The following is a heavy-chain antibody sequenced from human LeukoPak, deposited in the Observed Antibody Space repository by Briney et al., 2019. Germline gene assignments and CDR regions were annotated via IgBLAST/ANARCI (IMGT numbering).Heavy chain of an antibody. CDR2: IYYSGST. CDR3: ARRVVAVAGTIRGFDY. V-gene: IGHV4-39*01. J-gene: IGHJ4*02. Sequence: SETLSLTCTVSGGSISSSSYYWGWIRQPPGKGLEWIGSIYYSGSTYYNPSLKSRVTISVVTSKNQFSLKLSSVTAADTAVYYCARRVVAVAGTIRGFDYWGQGTLVTVSS. CDR1: GGSISSSSYY. D-gene: IGHD6-19*01.